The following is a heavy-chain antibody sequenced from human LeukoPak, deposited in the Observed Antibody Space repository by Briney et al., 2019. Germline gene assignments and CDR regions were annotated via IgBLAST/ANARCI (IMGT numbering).Heavy chain of an antibody. CDR2: IYYSGST. V-gene: IGHV4-39*07. CDR3: ARGVLLWFGEPRNWFDP. D-gene: IGHD3-10*01. J-gene: IGHJ5*02. CDR1: GGSISSSSDY. Sequence: SETLSLTCTVSGGSISSSSDYWAWIRQPPGKGLEWIGSIYYSGSTYYNPSLKSRVTISVDTSKNQFSLKVRSVTAADTAVYYCARGVLLWFGEPRNWFDPWGQGTLVTVSS.